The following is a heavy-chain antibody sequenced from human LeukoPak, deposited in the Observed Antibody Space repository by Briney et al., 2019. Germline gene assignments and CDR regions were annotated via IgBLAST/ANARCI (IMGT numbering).Heavy chain of an antibody. CDR3: ARGTGSYYSLGY. CDR2: INSDGSST. D-gene: IGHD1-26*01. Sequence: TGGSLRLSCAASGFTLSSYWMHWVRQAPGKGLVWVSRINSDGSSTSYADSVKGRFTISRDNAKNTLYLQMDSLRAEDTAMYYCARGTGSYYSLGYWGQGTLVTVSS. V-gene: IGHV3-74*01. J-gene: IGHJ4*02. CDR1: GFTLSSYW.